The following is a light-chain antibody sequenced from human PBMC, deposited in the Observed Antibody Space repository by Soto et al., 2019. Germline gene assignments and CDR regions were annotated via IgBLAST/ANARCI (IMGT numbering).Light chain of an antibody. CDR2: DNN. Sequence: QLVLTQPPSVSAAPGQKVTISCSGSSSNIGNNFVSWYQQLPQTAPKLLIYDNNKRPSGIPDRFSGSKSGTSATLGITGLQTGDEADYYCGTWDSSLSVYVVFGGGTKLTVL. V-gene: IGLV1-51*01. CDR1: SSNIGNNF. CDR3: GTWDSSLSVYVV. J-gene: IGLJ2*01.